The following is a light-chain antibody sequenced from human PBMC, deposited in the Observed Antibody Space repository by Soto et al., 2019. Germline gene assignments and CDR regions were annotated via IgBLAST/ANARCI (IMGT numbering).Light chain of an antibody. V-gene: IGLV2-11*01. CDR1: SSDVGGYTY. Sequence: QSALTQPRSVSGSPGQSVTISCTGTSSDVGGYTYVSWYQHHPGKAPKLMIYDVSKRPSGVPDRFSGSKSGNTASLTISRLQAEDEADYYCCSYVGRNTYVFGTGTKLTVL. J-gene: IGLJ1*01. CDR2: DVS. CDR3: CSYVGRNTYV.